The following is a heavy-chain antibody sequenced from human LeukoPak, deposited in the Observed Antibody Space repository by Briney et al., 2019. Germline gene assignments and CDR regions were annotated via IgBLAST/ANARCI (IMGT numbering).Heavy chain of an antibody. CDR3: ARDAPMYYYGSGSERDAFDI. Sequence: SETQSLTCTVSGYSISSGYYWGRIRQPPGKGLEWIGSIYHSGSTYYNPSLKSRVTISVDTSKNQFSLKLSSVTAADTAVYYCARDAPMYYYGSGSERDAFDIWGQGTMVTVSS. D-gene: IGHD3-10*01. J-gene: IGHJ3*02. CDR1: GYSISSGYY. V-gene: IGHV4-38-2*02. CDR2: IYHSGST.